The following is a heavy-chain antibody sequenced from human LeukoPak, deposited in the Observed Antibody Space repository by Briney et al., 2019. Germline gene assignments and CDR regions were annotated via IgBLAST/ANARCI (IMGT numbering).Heavy chain of an antibody. CDR1: GFTFSSYA. V-gene: IGHV3-23*01. CDR3: AKGAVVTTYYFDY. D-gene: IGHD4-17*01. CDR2: ITGSGSGT. Sequence: GGSLRLSCAASGFTFSSYAMTCVRQAPGKGLEWVSGITGSGSGTYYADSVKGRFTISRDNSRNTLYLQMNSLRAEDTAVYYCAKGAVVTTYYFDYWGQGTLVTVSS. J-gene: IGHJ4*02.